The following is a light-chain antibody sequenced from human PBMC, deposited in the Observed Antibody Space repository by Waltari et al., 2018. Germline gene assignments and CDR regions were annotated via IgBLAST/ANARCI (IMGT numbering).Light chain of an antibody. CDR1: KLGDKY. Sequence: SYELTPPPSVSVSPGQTASITCPGDKLGDKYACWYQQTPGHSPVHVIYQDSKRRSGIRVRISGSYSRNTATLTISGAQAMEEADYYCQAWDSSTASYVFGTGTKVTVL. CDR3: QAWDSSTASYV. CDR2: QDS. V-gene: IGLV3-1*01. J-gene: IGLJ1*01.